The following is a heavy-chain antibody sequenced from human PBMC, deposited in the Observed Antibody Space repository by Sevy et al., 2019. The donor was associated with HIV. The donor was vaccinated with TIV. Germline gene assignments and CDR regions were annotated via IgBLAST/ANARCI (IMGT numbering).Heavy chain of an antibody. Sequence: ASVKVSCKASGYTFSDYYLHWLRLAPGQGFEWMGWINPKTGATKYAQRFQGRVTLSRDTSITSAYMELSSLRSDDAALFYCARDLVSEDYSYGAFDYWGQGTLVTVSS. D-gene: IGHD5-18*01. V-gene: IGHV1-2*02. CDR3: ARDLVSEDYSYGAFDY. CDR2: INPKTGAT. CDR1: GYTFSDYY. J-gene: IGHJ4*02.